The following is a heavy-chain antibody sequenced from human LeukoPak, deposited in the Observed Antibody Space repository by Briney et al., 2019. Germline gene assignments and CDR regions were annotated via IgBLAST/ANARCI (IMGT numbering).Heavy chain of an antibody. CDR2: ITSSSSYI. Sequence: GGSVRCSCAASSFTGSSKSMIWVPQGPGKERKGFSSITSSSSYIYCENSVKGGFTISRDKAKKSLYLTMNRMRAEDTAVYYCARDPQVVTAIHFYYHYGMDVWGQGTTVTVSS. V-gene: IGHV3-21*01. CDR1: SFTGSSKS. D-gene: IGHD2-21*02. J-gene: IGHJ6*02. CDR3: ARDPQVVTAIHFYYHYGMDV.